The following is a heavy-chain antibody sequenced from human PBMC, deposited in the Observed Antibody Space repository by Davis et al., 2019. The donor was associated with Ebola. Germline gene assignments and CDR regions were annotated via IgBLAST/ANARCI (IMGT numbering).Heavy chain of an antibody. CDR3: ARGWGEEDC. V-gene: IGHV1-69*02. D-gene: IGHD3-10*01. CDR1: GGTFSSYT. CDR2: FIPILGIA. Sequence: SVKVSCKASGGTFSSYTISWVRQAPGQGLEWLGRFIPILGIANYAQKFQGRVTITADKSTSTAYMELSSLRSEDTAVYYCARGWGEEDCWGQGTLVTVSS. J-gene: IGHJ4*02.